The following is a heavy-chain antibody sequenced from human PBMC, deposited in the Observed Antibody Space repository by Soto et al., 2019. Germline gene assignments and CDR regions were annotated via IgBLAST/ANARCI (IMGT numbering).Heavy chain of an antibody. CDR2: ISSSSSYT. V-gene: IGHV3-11*06. CDR1: GFTFSDYY. D-gene: IGHD4-17*01. J-gene: IGHJ4*02. CDR3: ARAGHDYGDLLNYFDY. Sequence: QVQLVESGGGLVKPGGSLRLSCAASGFTFSDYYMSWIRQAPGKGLEWVSYISSSSSYTNYADSVKGRFTISRDNAKNSLYLQMNSLRAEDTAVYYCARAGHDYGDLLNYFDYWGQGTLVNVSS.